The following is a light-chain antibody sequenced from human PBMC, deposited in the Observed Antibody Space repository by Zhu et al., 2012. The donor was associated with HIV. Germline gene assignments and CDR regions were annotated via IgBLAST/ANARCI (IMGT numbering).Light chain of an antibody. CDR1: QSVGTY. J-gene: IGKJ1*01. V-gene: IGKV3-11*01. CDR2: DAS. Sequence: EIVLTQSPATLSLSPGEKVTLSCRASQSVGTYLAWYQQKPDQAPRLLIYDASNRATGIPDFTLTISSLQPEDFAVYYCQHRDTWPPWTFGQGTRVE. CDR3: QHRDTWPPWT.